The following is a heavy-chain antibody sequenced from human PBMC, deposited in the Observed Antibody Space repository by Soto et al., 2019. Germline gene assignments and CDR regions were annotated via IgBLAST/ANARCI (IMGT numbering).Heavy chain of an antibody. Sequence: EVQLLESGGGLVQPGGSLRLSCAASGFTFSSYAMSWVRQAPGKGLEWVSAISGSGGSTYYAGSVKGRFTISRDNSKNTRYLQMNSLRAEDTAVYYCAKASGWFGEFDYWGQGTLVTVSS. CDR1: GFTFSSYA. CDR2: ISGSGGST. V-gene: IGHV3-23*01. D-gene: IGHD3-10*01. CDR3: AKASGWFGEFDY. J-gene: IGHJ4*02.